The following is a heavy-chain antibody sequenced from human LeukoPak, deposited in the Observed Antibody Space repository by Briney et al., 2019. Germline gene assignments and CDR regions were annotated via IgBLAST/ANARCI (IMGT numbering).Heavy chain of an antibody. D-gene: IGHD3-10*01. J-gene: IGHJ4*02. CDR1: GDSVSSNTAA. CDR2: TYYMSNWYN. V-gene: IGHV6-1*01. CDR3: ARELLEKRPMGFDY. Sequence: SQTLSLTCAISGDSVSSNTAAWNWIRQSPSRGLEWLGRTYYMSNWYNEYAASVKSRITINPDTSKDQFSLQLNSVTPEDTAVYYCARELLEKRPMGFDYWGQRTLVTVSS.